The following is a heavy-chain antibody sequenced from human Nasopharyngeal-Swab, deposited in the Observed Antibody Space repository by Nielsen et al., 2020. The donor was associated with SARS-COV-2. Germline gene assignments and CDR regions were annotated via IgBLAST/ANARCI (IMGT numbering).Heavy chain of an antibody. J-gene: IGHJ6*03. D-gene: IGHD3-9*01. V-gene: IGHV4-59*12. Sequence: WIRQPPGKGLEWIGYIYYSGSTNYNPSLKSRDTISVDTSKNQFSLKLSSVTAADTAVYYCARVTGYYYYYMDVWGKGTTVTVSS. CDR2: IYYSGST. CDR3: ARVTGYYYYYMDV.